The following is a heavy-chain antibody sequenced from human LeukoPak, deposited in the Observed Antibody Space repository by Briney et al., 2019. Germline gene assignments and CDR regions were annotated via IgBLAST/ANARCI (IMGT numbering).Heavy chain of an antibody. CDR1: GFTFSSYP. J-gene: IGHJ3*01. D-gene: IGHD2-15*01. CDR2: ISSDGSNK. Sequence: GGSLRLSCAASGFTFSSYPIHWVRQAPGKGLEWVAGISSDGSNKVYADSVRGRFTISRDNSKNTLYLQMNSLRAEDTAVYYCVRYCNGGSCYRAAFDVWGPGTTVTVSS. V-gene: IGHV3-30-3*01. CDR3: VRYCNGGSCYRAAFDV.